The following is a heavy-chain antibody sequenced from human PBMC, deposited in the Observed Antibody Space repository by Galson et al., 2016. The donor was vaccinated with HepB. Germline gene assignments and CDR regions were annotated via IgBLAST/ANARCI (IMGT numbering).Heavy chain of an antibody. CDR2: ISGTNSYT. D-gene: IGHD2-2*01. CDR1: GFTFRDYY. V-gene: IGHV3-11*06. CDR3: ARALPYAVVPDY. Sequence: SLRLSCAVSGFTFRDYYMTWIRRAPGKGLEWISYISGTNSYTKYADFVKGRFTMSRDNDKNSLFLQMNSLRAEDTAVYYCARALPYAVVPDYWGQGTLGTVST. J-gene: IGHJ4*02.